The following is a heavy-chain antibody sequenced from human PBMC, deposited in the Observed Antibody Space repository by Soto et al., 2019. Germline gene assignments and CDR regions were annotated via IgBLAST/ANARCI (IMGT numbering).Heavy chain of an antibody. J-gene: IGHJ4*02. V-gene: IGHV3-9*01. CDR2: ISWNSGKI. D-gene: IGHD3-16*01. Sequence: EMQLVESGGNLVQPGRSLRLSCTASGFTFEDYAMHWVRQAPGKGLEWVSSISWNSGKIAYADSVKGRFTMYRDNAKKSLYLNPHSLRPDDTALYYCAKEGVWGRDGYSDGGLFDCWGQGTMVTVSS. CDR1: GFTFEDYA. CDR3: AKEGVWGRDGYSDGGLFDC.